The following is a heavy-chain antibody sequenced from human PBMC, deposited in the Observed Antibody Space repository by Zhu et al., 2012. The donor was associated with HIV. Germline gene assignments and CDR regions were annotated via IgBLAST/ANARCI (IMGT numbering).Heavy chain of an antibody. Sequence: QVQLQESGPGLVKPSETLSLTCAVSGYSISSGYYWGWIRQPPGKGLEWIGSIYHSGSTYYNPSLKSRVTISVDTPKNQFSLKLSSVTAADTAVYYCTRALVGVTGLDYWGQGTLVTVSS. D-gene: IGHD2-2*01. CDR3: TRALVGVTGLDY. V-gene: IGHV4-38-2*01. J-gene: IGHJ4*02. CDR2: IYHSGST. CDR1: GYSISSGYY.